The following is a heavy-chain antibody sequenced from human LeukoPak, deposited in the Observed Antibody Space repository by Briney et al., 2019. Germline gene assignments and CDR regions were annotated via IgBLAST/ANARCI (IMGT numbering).Heavy chain of an antibody. J-gene: IGHJ4*02. CDR3: AGSSKSLRSGNYYDSSGYLDY. D-gene: IGHD3-22*01. CDR2: ISAYNGNT. V-gene: IGHV1-18*01. Sequence: ASVKVSCKASGYTFTSYGISWVRQAPGQGLEWMGWISAYNGNTNYAQKFQGRVTMTRDTSTSTVYMELSSLRSEDTAVYYCAGSSKSLRSGNYYDSSGYLDYWGQGTLVTVSS. CDR1: GYTFTSYG.